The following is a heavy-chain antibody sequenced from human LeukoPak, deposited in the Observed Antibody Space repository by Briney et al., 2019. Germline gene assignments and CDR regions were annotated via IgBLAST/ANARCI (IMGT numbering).Heavy chain of an antibody. CDR3: ARDREQWLHGGAFDI. J-gene: IGHJ3*02. Sequence: PGGSLRLSCAASGFTFSDDYMSWIRQAPGKGLEWVSYISNSGYTIYYADSVKGRFTISRDNAENPLYLQMNSLRAEDTAVYYCARDREQWLHGGAFDIWGQGTMVTVSS. V-gene: IGHV3-11*04. CDR2: ISNSGYTI. D-gene: IGHD6-19*01. CDR1: GFTFSDDY.